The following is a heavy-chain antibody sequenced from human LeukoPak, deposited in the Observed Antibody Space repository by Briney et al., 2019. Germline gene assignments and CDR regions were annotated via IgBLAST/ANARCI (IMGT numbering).Heavy chain of an antibody. CDR3: AREPVAVAAYFDY. Sequence: EGSLRLSCAASGFTVSSNYMSWVRQAPGKGLEWVSVIYSGGSTYYADSVKGRFTISRDNSKNTLYLQMNSLRAEDTAVYYCAREPVAVAAYFDYWGQGTLVTVSS. V-gene: IGHV3-66*01. CDR2: IYSGGST. J-gene: IGHJ4*02. D-gene: IGHD6-19*01. CDR1: GFTVSSNY.